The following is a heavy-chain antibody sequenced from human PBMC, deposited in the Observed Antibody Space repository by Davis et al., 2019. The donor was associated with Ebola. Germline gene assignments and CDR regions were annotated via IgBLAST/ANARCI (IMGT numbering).Heavy chain of an antibody. CDR1: GFTFSSYS. D-gene: IGHD6-19*01. V-gene: IGHV3-21*01. CDR3: ARDRKWLVLFNAFDI. Sequence: GESLKISCAASGFTFSSYSMNWVRQAPGKGLEWVSSISSSSSYIYYADSVKGRFTISRDNAKNSLYLQMNSLRAEDTAVYYCARDRKWLVLFNAFDIWGQGTMVTVSS. J-gene: IGHJ3*02. CDR2: ISSSSSYI.